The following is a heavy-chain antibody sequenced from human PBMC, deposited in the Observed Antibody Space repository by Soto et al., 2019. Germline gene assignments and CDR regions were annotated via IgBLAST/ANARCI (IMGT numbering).Heavy chain of an antibody. D-gene: IGHD3-10*01. J-gene: IGHJ5*02. V-gene: IGHV4-30-4*01. CDR2: IYYSGNT. CDR1: GGSISSGDYY. CDR3: ATYYYGSGSHRWFDP. Sequence: QVQLQESGPGLVKPSQTLSLTCTVSGGSISSGDYYWSWIRQPPGKGLEWIAYIYYSGNTYYNPSLKSRVTLSVDTSKNQFSLKLSSVTAADTAVYYCATYYYGSGSHRWFDPWGQGTLVTVSP.